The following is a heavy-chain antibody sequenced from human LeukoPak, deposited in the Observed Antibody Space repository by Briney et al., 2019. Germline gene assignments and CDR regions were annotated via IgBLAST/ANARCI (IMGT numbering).Heavy chain of an antibody. CDR3: TGSASLDY. Sequence: HPGGSLRLSCAVSGFTFSSSAMHWVRQAPGKGLEYVSAISSNGGTTYYANSVKGRFTVSRDNSKNTLYLQMSSLRTEDTAVYYCTGSASLDYWGQGTLVTVSS. J-gene: IGHJ4*02. V-gene: IGHV3-64D*06. CDR1: GFTFSSSA. D-gene: IGHD3-10*01. CDR2: ISSNGGTT.